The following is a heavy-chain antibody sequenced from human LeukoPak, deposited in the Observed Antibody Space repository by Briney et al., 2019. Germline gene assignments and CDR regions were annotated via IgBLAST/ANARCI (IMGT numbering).Heavy chain of an antibody. CDR2: ISGSGAST. J-gene: IGHJ4*02. D-gene: IGHD5-18*01. CDR3: PKSMSGYSYGTIDY. CDR1: GFTFSRYA. V-gene: IGHV3-23*01. Sequence: GGSLRLSCAASGFTFSRYAMCWVRQAPGKGLEWVSAISGSGASTYYADSVKGRFTISRDNSKNTLYLQMNSLRVEDTAVYYCPKSMSGYSYGTIDYWGQGTLVTVSS.